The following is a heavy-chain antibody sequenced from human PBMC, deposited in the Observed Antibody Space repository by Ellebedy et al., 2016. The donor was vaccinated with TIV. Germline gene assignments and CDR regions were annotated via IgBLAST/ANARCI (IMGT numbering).Heavy chain of an antibody. J-gene: IGHJ5*02. CDR2: XXYSGST. CDR1: GGSDSSCYYY. CDR3: ARDLGRLRASGFDP. V-gene: IGHV4-61*01. Sequence: GSLRLSCTVSGGSDSSCYYYWSWIRQPPGKGLXXXXXXXYSGSTNYNPSLKSRVTISVDTSKNQFSLNMSSVTAADTAVYYCARDLGRLRASGFDPWGQGTLVTVSS.